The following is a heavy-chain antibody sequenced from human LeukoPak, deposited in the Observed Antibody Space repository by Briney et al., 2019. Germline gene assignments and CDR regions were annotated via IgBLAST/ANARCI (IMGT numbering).Heavy chain of an antibody. CDR1: GYIFTSYY. V-gene: IGHV1-46*01. D-gene: IGHD3-16*01. J-gene: IGHJ3*02. CDR2: ISPSGSST. Sequence: GASVKVSCKASGYIFTSYYMYWVRQAPGQGLEWIGIISPSGSSTTYAQKFQGRVTMTRDMSTSTVYMELSRLRSEDTAVYFCARGGSRSPRDAFDIWGQGTMVTVSS. CDR3: ARGGSRSPRDAFDI.